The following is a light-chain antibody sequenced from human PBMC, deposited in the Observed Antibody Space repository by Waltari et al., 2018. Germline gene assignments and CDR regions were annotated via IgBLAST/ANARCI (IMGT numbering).Light chain of an antibody. Sequence: SYVRTQPPSVSVAPGKTARMTCGGNNIGSKSVHWYQQKPGQAPVLVVYDDSDRPSGIPERFSGSNAGNTATLTISRVEAGDEADYYCQVWDSSSDHKVFGGGTKLTVL. CDR2: DDS. CDR1: NIGSKS. V-gene: IGLV3-21*03. J-gene: IGLJ2*01. CDR3: QVWDSSSDHKV.